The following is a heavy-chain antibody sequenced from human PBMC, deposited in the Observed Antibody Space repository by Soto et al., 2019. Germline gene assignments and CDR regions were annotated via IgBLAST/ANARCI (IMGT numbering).Heavy chain of an antibody. CDR3: ARLVSLQYSSSWYYFDY. V-gene: IGHV4-59*01. J-gene: IGHJ4*02. CDR2: IYYSGST. D-gene: IGHD6-13*01. CDR1: GGSISSYY. Sequence: PSETLSLTCTVSGGSISSYYWSWIRQPPGKGLEWIGYIYYSGSTNYNPSLKSRVTISVDTSKNQFSLKLSSVTAADTAVYYCARLVSLQYSSSWYYFDYWGQGTLVTVSS.